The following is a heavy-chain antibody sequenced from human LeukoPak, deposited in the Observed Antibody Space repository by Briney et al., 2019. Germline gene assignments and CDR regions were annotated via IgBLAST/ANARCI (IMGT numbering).Heavy chain of an antibody. J-gene: IGHJ5*02. V-gene: IGHV3-74*01. Sequence: GGSLRLSCAASGFNFSIYWIHWVRQSPGKGLVWVSCVNSDGSSTSYADSERGRFTISRDNAKDTLYLQMNSLRVEDTAVYYCARELPEVATTKSAWFDPWGQGTLVTVSS. CDR1: GFNFSIYW. D-gene: IGHD5-12*01. CDR2: VNSDGSST. CDR3: ARELPEVATTKSAWFDP.